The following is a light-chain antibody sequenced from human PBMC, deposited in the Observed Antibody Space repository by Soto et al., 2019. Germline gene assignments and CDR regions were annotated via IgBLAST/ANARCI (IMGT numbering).Light chain of an antibody. J-gene: IGKJ4*01. CDR1: QDIVTY. V-gene: IGKV1-9*01. Sequence: IQLTQSPSSLSASVGDRVTITCRASQDIVTYLAWYQQKPGKAPKLLIYLASTLQGGVPSRFSGSGSGTDFTLTISSLQPEDVATYYCQSLNSFPLTFGGGTKVDNK. CDR3: QSLNSFPLT. CDR2: LAS.